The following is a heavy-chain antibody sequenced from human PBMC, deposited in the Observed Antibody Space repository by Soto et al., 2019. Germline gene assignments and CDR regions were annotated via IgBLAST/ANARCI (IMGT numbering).Heavy chain of an antibody. D-gene: IGHD4-17*01. V-gene: IGHV3-30-3*01. CDR3: ARVVRLHYFDY. CDR1: GFTFSSYA. CDR2: ISYDGSNK. J-gene: IGHJ4*02. Sequence: QVQLVESGGGVVQPGRSLRLSCAASGFTFSSYAMHWVRQAPGKGLEGVAVISYDGSNKYDADSVKGRFTISRDNSKITLFQQMLSLRAEDTAVYYCARVVRLHYFDYWGQGTLVTVSS.